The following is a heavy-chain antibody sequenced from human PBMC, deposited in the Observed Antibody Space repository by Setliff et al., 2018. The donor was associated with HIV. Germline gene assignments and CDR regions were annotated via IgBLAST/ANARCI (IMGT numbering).Heavy chain of an antibody. CDR3: STSPRGLGVAATGRRYLHH. CDR2: FDPEDGET. Sequence: ASVKVSCKVSGYILTELSRHWVRQAPGKGLEWMGGFDPEDGETISAQKFQGRVTMTEDTSTDTAYMELRSLRSEDTAVYYCSTSPRGLGVAATGRRYLHHSGQGTLVTVSS. J-gene: IGHJ1*01. CDR1: GYILTELS. V-gene: IGHV1-24*01. D-gene: IGHD6-19*01.